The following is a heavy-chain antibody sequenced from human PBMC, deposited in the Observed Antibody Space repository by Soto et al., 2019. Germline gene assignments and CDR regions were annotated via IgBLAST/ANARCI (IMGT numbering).Heavy chain of an antibody. Sequence: ASVKVSCKASGYTCTSYAMHWVLQSPLQGLEWMGWINAGNGNTKYSQKFQGRVTITRDTSASTAYMELSSLRSEDTAVYYCARVKCSSTSCYDGNGMDVWGQGTTVTVSS. J-gene: IGHJ6*02. D-gene: IGHD2-2*01. CDR1: GYTCTSYA. CDR3: ARVKCSSTSCYDGNGMDV. CDR2: INAGNGNT. V-gene: IGHV1-3*01.